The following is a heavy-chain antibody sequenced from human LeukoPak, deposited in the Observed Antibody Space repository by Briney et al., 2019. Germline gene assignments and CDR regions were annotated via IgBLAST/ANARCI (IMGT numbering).Heavy chain of an antibody. CDR1: GGSIRSSYYY. D-gene: IGHD3-22*01. CDR3: ARGFNPRVYYYDSSGYYRTGYYFDY. V-gene: IGHV4-39*07. Sequence: SETLSLTCTVSGGSIRSSYYYWGWIRQPPGKGLEWIVSIYDSGSTYYIPSLKSRVTISVDTSKNQFSLKLSSVTAADTAVYYCARGFNPRVYYYDSSGYYRTGYYFDYWGQGTLVTVSS. J-gene: IGHJ4*02. CDR2: IYDSGST.